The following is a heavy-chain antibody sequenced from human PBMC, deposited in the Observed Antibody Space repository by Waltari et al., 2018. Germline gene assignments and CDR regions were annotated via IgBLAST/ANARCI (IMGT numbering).Heavy chain of an antibody. CDR1: GFTFSSYA. D-gene: IGHD6-13*01. J-gene: IGHJ4*02. Sequence: EVQLVESGGGLVQPGGSLRLSCAASGFTFSSYAMSWVRQAPGKGLEWVGFIRSKAYGGTTEYAASVKGRFTISRDDSKSIAYLQMNSLKTEDTAVYYCTINTGYSSSWGQGTLVTVSS. CDR3: TINTGYSSS. CDR2: IRSKAYGGTT. V-gene: IGHV3-49*04.